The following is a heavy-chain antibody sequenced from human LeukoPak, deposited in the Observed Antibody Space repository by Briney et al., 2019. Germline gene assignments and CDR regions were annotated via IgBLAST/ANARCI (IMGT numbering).Heavy chain of an antibody. J-gene: IGHJ4*02. Sequence: PGGSLRLSCAASGFTFSSYAMSWVRRAPGKGLEWVSSISSSSSYIYYADSVKGRFIISRDNAKNSLYLQMNSLRAEDTAVYYCAKRETMDIVVVPAASPLRYWGQGTLVAVSS. CDR3: AKRETMDIVVVPAASPLRY. V-gene: IGHV3-21*01. D-gene: IGHD2-2*03. CDR2: ISSSSSYI. CDR1: GFTFSSYA.